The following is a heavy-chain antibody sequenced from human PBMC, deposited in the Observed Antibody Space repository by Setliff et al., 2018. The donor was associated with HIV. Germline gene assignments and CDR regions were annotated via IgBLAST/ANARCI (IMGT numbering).Heavy chain of an antibody. Sequence: GGSLRLSCAASGFTFSSYAMSWVRQAPGKGLEWVSAATGSGANTYYADSVRGRFTISRDSSKNTLYLQMNSLRAEDTAVYYCARDPYRGRSYWYFDLWGRGTLVTVSS. D-gene: IGHD3-10*01. CDR1: GFTFSSYA. J-gene: IGHJ2*01. V-gene: IGHV3-23*01. CDR3: ARDPYRGRSYWYFDL. CDR2: ATGSGANT.